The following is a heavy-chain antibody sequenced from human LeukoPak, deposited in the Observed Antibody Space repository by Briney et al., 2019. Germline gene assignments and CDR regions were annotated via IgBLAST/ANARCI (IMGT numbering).Heavy chain of an antibody. J-gene: IGHJ4*02. CDR1: GGSITSSNW. D-gene: IGHD6-13*01. V-gene: IGHV4-4*02. CDR3: ARDRLSSWYGRLVPASFDY. Sequence: SETLSLTCAVSGGSITSSNWWSWVRQPPGKGLEWIGEIYHSGSTNYNPSLKSRVTISVDKSKNQFSLKVSSVTAADTAVFYCARDRLSSWYGRLVPASFDYWGQGTLVTVSS. CDR2: IYHSGST.